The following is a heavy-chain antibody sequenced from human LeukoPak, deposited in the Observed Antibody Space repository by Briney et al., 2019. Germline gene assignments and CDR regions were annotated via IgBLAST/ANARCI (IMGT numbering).Heavy chain of an antibody. CDR2: ISAYNGNT. Sequence: GASVKVSCKASGYTFTSYGISWVRQAPGQGLEWMGWISAYNGNTNYAQKLQGRVTMTTDTSTSTAYMELSRLRSDDTAVYYCARGAIFGVVINWDNWFDPWGQGTLVTVSS. V-gene: IGHV1-18*01. CDR1: GYTFTSYG. CDR3: ARGAIFGVVINWDNWFDP. D-gene: IGHD3-3*01. J-gene: IGHJ5*02.